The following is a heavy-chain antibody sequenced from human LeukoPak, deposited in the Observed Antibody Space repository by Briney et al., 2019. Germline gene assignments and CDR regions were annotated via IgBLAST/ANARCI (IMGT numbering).Heavy chain of an antibody. CDR3: AREIRYGSGSDYINYYYHMDV. J-gene: IGHJ6*03. D-gene: IGHD3-10*01. CDR1: GGSISGYY. CDR2: IYTSGNT. V-gene: IGHV4-4*07. Sequence: PSETLSLTCTVSGGSISGYYWSWIRQPAGKGLEWIGRIYTSGNTNYNPSLKSRVTMSVDTSKNEFSLKLSSVTAADTAVYYCAREIRYGSGSDYINYYYHMDVWGKGTTVTVSS.